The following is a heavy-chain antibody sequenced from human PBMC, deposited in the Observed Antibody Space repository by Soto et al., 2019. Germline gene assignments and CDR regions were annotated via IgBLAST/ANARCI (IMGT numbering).Heavy chain of an antibody. Sequence: SETLSLTCAVYGGSFSGYYWTWIRQPPGKGLEWIAYIYHNGNTAYNPSLKSRITISVDSSKNQFSLKMNSVTAADTAVYYCARLNWNCGRGCYINSWGPGILVTVSS. V-gene: IGHV4-59*01. J-gene: IGHJ4*02. CDR3: ARLNWNCGRGCYINS. CDR2: IYHNGNT. D-gene: IGHD2-21*02. CDR1: GGSFSGYY.